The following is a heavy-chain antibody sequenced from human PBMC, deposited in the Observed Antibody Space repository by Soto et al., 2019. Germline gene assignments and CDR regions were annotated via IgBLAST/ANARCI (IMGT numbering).Heavy chain of an antibody. J-gene: IGHJ3*02. CDR1: GFTFSSYG. CDR2: IWYDGSNK. D-gene: IGHD3-3*01. Sequence: GGSLRLSCAASGFTFSSYGMHWVRQAPGKGLEWVAVIWYDGSNKYYADSVKGRFTISRDNPKNTLYLQMNSLRAEDTAVYYCARAFDFVSGYNDAFDIWGQGTMVTVSS. V-gene: IGHV3-33*01. CDR3: ARAFDFVSGYNDAFDI.